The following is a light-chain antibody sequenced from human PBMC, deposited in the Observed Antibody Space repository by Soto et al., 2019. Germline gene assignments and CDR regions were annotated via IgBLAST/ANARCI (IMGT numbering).Light chain of an antibody. V-gene: IGKV1-5*01. CDR3: QQYNNWPRT. J-gene: IGKJ1*01. Sequence: DIHMAQSPCTLSSSLVERVTITGRASQSISSWLAWYQHKPGKAPKLLIYDASSLESGVPSRFSGSGSGTEFTLTISSLQSEDFAVYYCQQYNNWPRTFGHGTKVDI. CDR2: DAS. CDR1: QSISSW.